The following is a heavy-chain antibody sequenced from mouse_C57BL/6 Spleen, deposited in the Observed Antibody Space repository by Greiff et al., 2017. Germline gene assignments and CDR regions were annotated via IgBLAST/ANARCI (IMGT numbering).Heavy chain of an antibody. CDR2: IYPGDGDT. Sequence: QVQLQQSGPELVKPGASVKISCKASGYAFSSSWMNWVTQRPGKGLEWIGRIYPGDGDTNYNGKFKGKATLTADKSSSTAYMQLSSLTSEDSAVYFCARDYDEGFAYWGQGTLVTVSA. CDR3: ARDYDEGFAY. CDR1: GYAFSSSW. V-gene: IGHV1-82*01. D-gene: IGHD2-4*01. J-gene: IGHJ3*01.